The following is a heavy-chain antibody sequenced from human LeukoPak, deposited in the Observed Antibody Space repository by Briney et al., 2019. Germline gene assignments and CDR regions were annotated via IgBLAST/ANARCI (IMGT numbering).Heavy chain of an antibody. Sequence: GGSLRLSCAASGFTFSNYAMSWVRQAPGKGLEWLSAISGSGGITYYADSVKGRFTISRDNSKNTLYLQMNSLRAEDTAVYYCAKDKVRGSGGSCSDYWGQGTLVTVSS. CDR2: ISGSGGIT. CDR1: GFTFSNYA. D-gene: IGHD2-15*01. CDR3: AKDKVRGSGGSCSDY. V-gene: IGHV3-23*01. J-gene: IGHJ4*02.